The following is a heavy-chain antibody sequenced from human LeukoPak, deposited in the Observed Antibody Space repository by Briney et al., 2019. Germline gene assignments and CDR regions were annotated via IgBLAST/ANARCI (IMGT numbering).Heavy chain of an antibody. V-gene: IGHV3-48*01. CDR1: GFTFTTYS. CDR2: IGSGGSTM. J-gene: IGHJ4*02. D-gene: IGHD3-3*01. CDR3: ARSAIFGVVYDY. Sequence: PGGSLRLSCAASGFTFTTYSMNWVRQAPGKGLEWISYIGSGGSTMYYADSVKGRFTISRDNSKNTLYLEMDSLRAEDMAVYYCARSAIFGVVYDYWGQGTLVTVSS.